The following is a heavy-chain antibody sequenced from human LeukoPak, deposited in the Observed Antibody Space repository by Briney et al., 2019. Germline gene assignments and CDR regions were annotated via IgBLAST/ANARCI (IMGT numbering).Heavy chain of an antibody. CDR2: ISGSGGST. Sequence: RGSLRLSCAASGFTFSSYAMSWVRQAPGKGLEWVSAISGSGGSTYYADSVKGRFTISRDNSKNTLYLQMNSLRAEDTAVYYCAKDEARPGAAAGTTFDYWGQGTLVTVSS. D-gene: IGHD6-13*01. CDR1: GFTFSSYA. J-gene: IGHJ4*02. V-gene: IGHV3-23*01. CDR3: AKDEARPGAAAGTTFDY.